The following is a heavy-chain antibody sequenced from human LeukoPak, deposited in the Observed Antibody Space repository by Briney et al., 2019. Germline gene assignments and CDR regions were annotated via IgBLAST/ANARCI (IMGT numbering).Heavy chain of an antibody. CDR2: ISSSSSYI. CDR1: GFTFSSYS. Sequence: PGGSLRLSCAASGFTFSSYSMNWVRQAPGKGLEWVSSISSSSSYIYYADSVKGRFTISRDNAKNSLYLQMNSLRAEDTALYYCAKDALSTGTTPLDYWGQGTLVTVSS. CDR3: AKDALSTGTTPLDY. J-gene: IGHJ4*02. V-gene: IGHV3-21*04. D-gene: IGHD1-7*01.